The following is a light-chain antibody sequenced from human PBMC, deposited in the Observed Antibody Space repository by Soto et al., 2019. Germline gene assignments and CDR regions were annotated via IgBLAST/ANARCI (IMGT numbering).Light chain of an antibody. CDR3: QQYGSSPMYT. CDR1: QSVSSSS. Sequence: EIVLTQSPGTLSLSPGERATLSCRASQSVSSSSLAWYQQKPGQAPRLLIYGASSRATGIPDRFSGSGSGTDFTLTISRLEPEDFAVYYGQQYGSSPMYTFGQGTKLEIK. J-gene: IGKJ2*01. V-gene: IGKV3-20*01. CDR2: GAS.